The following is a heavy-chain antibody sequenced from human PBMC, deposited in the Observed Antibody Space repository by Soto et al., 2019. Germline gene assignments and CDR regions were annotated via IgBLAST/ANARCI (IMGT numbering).Heavy chain of an antibody. CDR2: IIPMFGTA. J-gene: IGHJ4*02. CDR1: GDTFSSYA. V-gene: IGHV1-69*01. Sequence: QVQLVQSGAEVKKPGSSVKVSCKASGDTFSSYAINWVRQAPGQGLEWMGGIIPMFGTANYAQKFKGRVTITAGESTRTVYMEVSRLRSEDTAVYYCARVGPAHYYNSSGYYSPLDYWGQGTLVTVSS. CDR3: ARVGPAHYYNSSGYYSPLDY. D-gene: IGHD3-22*01.